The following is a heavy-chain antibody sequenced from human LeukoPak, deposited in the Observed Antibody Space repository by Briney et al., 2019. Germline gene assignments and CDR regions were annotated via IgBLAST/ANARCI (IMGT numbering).Heavy chain of an antibody. J-gene: IGHJ4*02. CDR3: ARDPTTVITTPYYFDD. Sequence: PSETLSLTCAVSGGSFFGYHWNWVRQVPGKELEWIGEINRRGITNYNPSLKSRVTISVDKSKNQFSLRLRSVTAADTAIYYCARDPTTVITTPYYFDDWGQGTLVTVSS. V-gene: IGHV4-34*01. D-gene: IGHD4-23*01. CDR2: INRRGIT. CDR1: GGSFFGYH.